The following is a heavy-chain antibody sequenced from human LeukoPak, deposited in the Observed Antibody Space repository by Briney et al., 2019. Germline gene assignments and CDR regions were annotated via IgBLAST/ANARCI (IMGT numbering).Heavy chain of an antibody. CDR3: VKGPGPTVNFYFDF. Sequence: GGSLRLSCSASGFTFSTYAMHWVRQAPGKGLEYVSAITTNGVTTYYAESSRGRFAISRDNSKNTLYLQMSSLRPEDTAVYYCVKGPGPTVNFYFDFWGQGTLVTVSS. CDR2: ITTNGVTT. CDR1: GFTFSTYA. V-gene: IGHV3-64D*06. J-gene: IGHJ4*02. D-gene: IGHD4-17*01.